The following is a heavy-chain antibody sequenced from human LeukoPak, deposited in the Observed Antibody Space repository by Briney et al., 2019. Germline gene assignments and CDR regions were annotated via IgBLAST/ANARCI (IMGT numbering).Heavy chain of an antibody. CDR2: IRYDGSNK. J-gene: IGHJ6*03. D-gene: IGHD1-26*01. Sequence: GGSLRLSCAASGFTFSSYGMRWVRQASGKGLEWVAFIRYDGSNKYYADSVKGRFTISRDNSKNTLYLQMNSLRAEDTAVYYCAKGQWELLRHYYYYYMDVWGKGTTVTISS. CDR1: GFTFSSYG. CDR3: AKGQWELLRHYYYYYMDV. V-gene: IGHV3-30*02.